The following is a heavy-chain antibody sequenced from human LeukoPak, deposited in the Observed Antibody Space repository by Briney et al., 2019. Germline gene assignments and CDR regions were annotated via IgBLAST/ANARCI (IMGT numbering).Heavy chain of an antibody. CDR1: GGSISNYY. CDR3: ARGQGAKYYDILTGYYSHYYYYYMDV. J-gene: IGHJ6*03. D-gene: IGHD3-9*01. CDR2: IYYSGST. V-gene: IGHV4-59*08. Sequence: PSETLSLTCTVSGGSISNYYWSWIRQPPGKGLEWIGYIYYSGSTNYNPSLKSRVTISVDTSKNQFSLKLTSVTAADTAVYYCARGQGAKYYDILTGYYSHYYYYYMDVWGKGTTVTVSS.